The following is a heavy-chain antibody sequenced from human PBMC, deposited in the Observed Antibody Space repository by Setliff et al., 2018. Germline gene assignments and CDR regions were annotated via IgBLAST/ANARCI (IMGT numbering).Heavy chain of an antibody. J-gene: IGHJ1*01. CDR3: ARIDFTMLQGVLGH. Sequence: SETLSLTCTVSNGSVSTTTHYWGWVRQPPGKGLEWIGSVYYSGYTYYSPSLESRVAISVDTSKNQFSLKLNSVTAADTAVYYCARIDFTMLQGVLGHWGQGTLGTVPQ. CDR1: NGSVSTTTHY. D-gene: IGHD3-10*01. V-gene: IGHV4-39*07. CDR2: VYYSGYT.